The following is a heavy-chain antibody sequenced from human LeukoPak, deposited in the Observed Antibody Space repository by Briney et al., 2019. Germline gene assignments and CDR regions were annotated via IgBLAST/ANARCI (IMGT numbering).Heavy chain of an antibody. J-gene: IGHJ5*02. V-gene: IGHV3-33*01. CDR2: IWYDGTNK. CDR3: ARGCIGGSCWSRNWFDP. CDR1: GFTFGSFG. Sequence: PGGSLRLSCAASGFTFGSFGMHLVRQAPGKGLEWVAVIWYDGTNKYYADSVKGRFTISRDNAKNSLSLQMNSLRDEDTAVYYCARGCIGGSCWSRNWFDPWGQGTLVTVSS. D-gene: IGHD2-15*01.